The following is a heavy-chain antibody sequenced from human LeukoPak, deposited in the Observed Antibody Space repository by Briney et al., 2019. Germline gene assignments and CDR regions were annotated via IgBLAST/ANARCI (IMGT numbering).Heavy chain of an antibody. J-gene: IGHJ4*02. CDR3: ARDDFSGYDGRSDFDY. Sequence: PGRSLRLSCAASGFTFSNYGMHWVRQAPGKGLEWVAVIWYDGSNKYYTDSVKGRFTISRDNSKNTLYLQMNSLRAEDTAVYYCARDDFSGYDGRSDFDYWGQGTLVTVSS. CDR2: IWYDGSNK. CDR1: GFTFSNYG. D-gene: IGHD5-12*01. V-gene: IGHV3-33*01.